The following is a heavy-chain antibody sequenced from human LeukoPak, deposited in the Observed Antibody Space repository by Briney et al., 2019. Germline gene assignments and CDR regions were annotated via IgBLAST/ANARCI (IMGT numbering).Heavy chain of an antibody. D-gene: IGHD1-26*01. CDR3: AHSGLGWELLPLDY. CDR2: IYWDDEK. Sequence: PGPTLVNPTQTLTLTCTFSGSSLSTRGVGVGWIRQPPGKALEWLALIYWDDEKRYSPSLKSRLTITKDTSKNQVVLTMTNMDPVDTATYYCAHSGLGWELLPLDYWGQGTLGTVSS. J-gene: IGHJ4*02. V-gene: IGHV2-5*02. CDR1: GSSLSTRGVG.